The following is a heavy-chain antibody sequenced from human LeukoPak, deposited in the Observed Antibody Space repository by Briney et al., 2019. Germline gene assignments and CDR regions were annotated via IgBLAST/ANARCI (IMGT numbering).Heavy chain of an antibody. CDR3: ARNRSIAVTGIGRPNAFDI. CDR1: GGSISSSSNY. Sequence: PSETLSLTCTVSGGSISSSSNYWGWIRRSPGKGLEWIGSVYYSGSTYYNPSVKSRVTISVDTSKNQFSLNLSSVTAADTAVYFCARNRSIAVTGIGRPNAFDIWGQGTMVTVAS. D-gene: IGHD6-19*01. V-gene: IGHV4-39*01. CDR2: VYYSGST. J-gene: IGHJ3*02.